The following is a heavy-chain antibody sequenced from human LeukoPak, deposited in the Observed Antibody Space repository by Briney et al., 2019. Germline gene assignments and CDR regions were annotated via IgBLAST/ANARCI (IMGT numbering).Heavy chain of an antibody. D-gene: IGHD6-13*01. CDR1: GFTFDHYG. V-gene: IGHV3-20*04. J-gene: IGHJ5*02. CDR2: INWNGGST. Sequence: GGSLRLSCAASGFTFDHYGMSWVRQAPGKGLEWVSGINWNGGSTGYADSVKGRFTISRDNAKNSLYLQMNSLRAEDTALYYCARDRGMRGSSSWSNWFDPWGQGTLVTVSS. CDR3: ARDRGMRGSSSWSNWFDP.